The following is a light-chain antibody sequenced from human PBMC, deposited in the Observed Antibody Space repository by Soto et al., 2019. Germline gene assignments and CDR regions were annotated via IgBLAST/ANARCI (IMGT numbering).Light chain of an antibody. CDR1: QSISSY. Sequence: IQMTQSPSSLSASVGDRVTITCRASQSISSYLNCYQQKPGKAPKLLIYAASSLQSGVPSRFSGSGSWTDFTLTISSLQPEDFATYYCQQSYSTPITFGQGTRLEIK. V-gene: IGKV1-39*01. CDR2: AAS. CDR3: QQSYSTPIT. J-gene: IGKJ5*01.